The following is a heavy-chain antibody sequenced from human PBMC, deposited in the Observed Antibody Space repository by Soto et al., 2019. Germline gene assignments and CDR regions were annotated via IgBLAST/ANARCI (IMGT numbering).Heavy chain of an antibody. D-gene: IGHD1-26*01. V-gene: IGHV4-59*12. J-gene: IGHJ4*02. Sequence: SETLSLTCTVSGDSISSYYWSWIRQPPGKRLEWIGYISYSGSTDYNPSLKSRVTISGDTSKNQFSLNLKSITAADTAVYYCVRVGVGIGNHFDSWGRGTLVTVSS. CDR2: ISYSGST. CDR1: GDSISSYY. CDR3: VRVGVGIGNHFDS.